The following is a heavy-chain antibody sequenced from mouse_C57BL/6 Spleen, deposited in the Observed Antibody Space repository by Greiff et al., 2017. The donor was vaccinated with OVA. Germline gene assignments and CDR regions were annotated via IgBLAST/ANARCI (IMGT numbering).Heavy chain of an antibody. Sequence: QVQLHQPGAELVMPGASVKLSCKASGYTFTSYWMHWVKQRPGQGLEWIGEIDPSDSYTNYNQKFKGKSTLTVDKSSSTAYMQLSSLTSEDSAVYYCARGGLLRRWYFDVWGTGTTVTVSS. CDR1: GYTFTSYW. D-gene: IGHD1-1*01. CDR2: IDPSDSYT. V-gene: IGHV1-69*01. CDR3: ARGGLLRRWYFDV. J-gene: IGHJ1*03.